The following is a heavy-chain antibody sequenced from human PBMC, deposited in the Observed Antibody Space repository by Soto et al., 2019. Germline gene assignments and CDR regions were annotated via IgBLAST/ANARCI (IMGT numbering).Heavy chain of an antibody. Sequence: QVQLMQSGAEVKKPGASVRVSCKASGYTFTNYYVHWVRQAPGQGLEWMGFINPNGGSTTYAQKFQGRFTVTTDTSTRTVYMQLSSLRSEDTAVFYCARSAPYDSWGQGTLVTVS. CDR3: ARSAPYDS. CDR1: GYTFTNYY. CDR2: INPNGGST. J-gene: IGHJ5*01. V-gene: IGHV1-46*01.